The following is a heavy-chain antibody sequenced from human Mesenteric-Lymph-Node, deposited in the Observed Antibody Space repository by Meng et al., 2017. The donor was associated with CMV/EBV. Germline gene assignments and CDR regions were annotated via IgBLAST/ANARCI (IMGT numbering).Heavy chain of an antibody. V-gene: IGHV1-18*01. CDR1: GYDFSKFG. Sequence: ASVKVSCKGSGYDFSKFGMSWVRQAPGQGPEWMGWISAYNRNRIYAQKFQDRVTMTTDTSTSTAYMELRSLRSDDTAVYYCARDRDGPPAIYYDFWSGDNWFDPWGQGTPVTVSS. J-gene: IGHJ5*02. CDR2: ISAYNRNR. CDR3: ARDRDGPPAIYYDFWSGDNWFDP. D-gene: IGHD3-3*01.